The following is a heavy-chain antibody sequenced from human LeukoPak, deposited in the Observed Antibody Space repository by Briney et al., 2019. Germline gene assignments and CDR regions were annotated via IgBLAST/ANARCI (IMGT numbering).Heavy chain of an antibody. CDR2: IYSGGST. CDR1: GFTVSSNY. V-gene: IGHV3-53*01. CDR3: ARGRPGYYYGMDV. J-gene: IGHJ6*02. Sequence: GGSLRLSCAASGFTVSSNYMSWVRQAPGKGLEWVSVIYSGGSTYYADSVKGRFTISRDNSKNTLCLQMNSLRAEDTAVYYCARGRPGYYYGMDVWGQGTTVTVSS.